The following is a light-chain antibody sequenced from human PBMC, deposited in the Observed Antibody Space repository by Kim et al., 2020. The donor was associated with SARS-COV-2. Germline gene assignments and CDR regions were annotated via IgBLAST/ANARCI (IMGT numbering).Light chain of an antibody. CDR1: QRLVHSDGRTY. CDR3: MQTTHWPYT. CDR2: KIS. J-gene: IGKJ2*01. Sequence: QPASISCRSNQRLVHSDGRTYVNWFHQRPGQSPRRLIYKISTRDSGVPDRVSGSGSGTDFTLEISRVEAEDVGIYYCMQTTHWPYTFGQGTKLEIK. V-gene: IGKV2-30*02.